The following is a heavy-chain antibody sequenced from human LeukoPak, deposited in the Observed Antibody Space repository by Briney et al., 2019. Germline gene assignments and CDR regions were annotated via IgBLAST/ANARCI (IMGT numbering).Heavy chain of an antibody. D-gene: IGHD6-13*01. CDR2: IYYSGST. CDR3: ARQSRSNSWFSGGPKALNWFDS. Sequence: SETLSLTCTVSGGSISSSSYYWGWIRQPPGKGLEWIGSIYYSGSTYYNPSLKSRVTISVDTSKNQFSLKLSSVTAADTAVYYCARQSRSNSWFSGGPKALNWFDSWAQGTLVTVSS. V-gene: IGHV4-39*01. CDR1: GGSISSSSYY. J-gene: IGHJ5*01.